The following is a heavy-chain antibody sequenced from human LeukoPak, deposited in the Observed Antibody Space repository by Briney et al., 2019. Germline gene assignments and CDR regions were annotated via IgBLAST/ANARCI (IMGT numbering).Heavy chain of an antibody. CDR3: ARGTMIVVVIPDY. Sequence: GASVKVSCKASGYTFTCYYMHWVRQAPGQGLEWMGWINPNSGGTNYAQKFQGRVTMTRDTSISTAYMELSRLRSDDTAVYYCARGTMIVVVIPDYWGQGTLVTVSS. J-gene: IGHJ4*02. D-gene: IGHD3-22*01. V-gene: IGHV1-2*02. CDR2: INPNSGGT. CDR1: GYTFTCYY.